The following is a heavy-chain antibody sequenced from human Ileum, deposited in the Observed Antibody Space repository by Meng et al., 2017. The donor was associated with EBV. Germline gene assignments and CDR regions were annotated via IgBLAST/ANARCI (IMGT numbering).Heavy chain of an antibody. V-gene: IGHV4-28*01. CDR2: IYYSGST. J-gene: IGHJ4*02. CDR1: GYSISSTNW. CDR3: ARNVPGTSAYYD. Sequence: QVQLQESGPGLVKPSDTLSLTCAVSGYSISSTNWWGWIRQPPGKELEWIGYIYYSGSTSYNPPLKSRVTMSVDTSKNQFSLNLNSVTAVDTAVYYCARNVPGTSAYYDWGQGTLVTVSS. D-gene: IGHD3-22*01.